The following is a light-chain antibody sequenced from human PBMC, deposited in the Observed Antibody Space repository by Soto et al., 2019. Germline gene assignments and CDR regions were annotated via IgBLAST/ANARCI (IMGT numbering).Light chain of an antibody. V-gene: IGLV2-14*01. CDR1: SSDVGGYNY. J-gene: IGLJ2*01. CDR2: EVS. CDR3: SSYTSSSTLVV. Sequence: QSVLTQPASVSGSPGQAITISCTGTSSDVGGYNYVSWYQQHPGKAPKLMIYEVSNRPSGVSNRFSGSKSGNTPSLTISGLQAEDEADYYCSSYTSSSTLVVFGGGTKLTVI.